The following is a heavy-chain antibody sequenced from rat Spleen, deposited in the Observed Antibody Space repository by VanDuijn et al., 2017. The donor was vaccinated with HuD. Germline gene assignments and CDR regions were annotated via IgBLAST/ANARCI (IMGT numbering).Heavy chain of an antibody. CDR3: PWDYYDATYYYRLTY. Sequence: EVQLVETGGSLVQPGKSLKLTCATSGFTFSYAWMHWIRQSPEKQLEWVAQIKAKSNNYATYYAESVKGRFTISRDDSKSSVYLQIKNLKEEDTAIYCGPWDYYDATYYYRLTYWGQGTLVTVSS. CDR2: IKAKSNNYAT. V-gene: IGHV6-8*01. CDR1: GFTFSYAW. J-gene: IGHJ3*01. D-gene: IGHD1-12*02.